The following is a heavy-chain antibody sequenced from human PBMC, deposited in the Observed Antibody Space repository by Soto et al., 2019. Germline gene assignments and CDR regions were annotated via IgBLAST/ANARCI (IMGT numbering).Heavy chain of an antibody. V-gene: IGHV3-23*01. J-gene: IGHJ4*02. D-gene: IGHD2-15*01. CDR1: GFTFSSYA. CDR2: ISGSGGST. CDR3: ATAPGIVVVVAATY. Sequence: PGGSLRLSCAASGFTFSSYAMSWVRQAPGKGLEWVSAISGSGGSTYYADSVKGRFTIFRDNSKNTLYLQMNSLRAEDTAVYYCATAPGIVVVVAATYWGQGTLVTVSS.